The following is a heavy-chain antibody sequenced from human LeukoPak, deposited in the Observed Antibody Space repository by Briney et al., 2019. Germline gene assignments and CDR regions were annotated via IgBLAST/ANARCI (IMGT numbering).Heavy chain of an antibody. Sequence: PRRSLRLSCAAPGFPFCRYGMHCVRQAPRKGLQWVVVISYDGSTKYDGDAVTGRFFTSRKNDYNSLYLHMNSRRAEDTAVYFCARSPIRQRVFDYWGQGILVTVSS. CDR3: ARSPIRQRVFDY. J-gene: IGHJ4*02. CDR2: ISYDGSTK. CDR1: GFPFCRYG. V-gene: IGHV3-33*03. D-gene: IGHD1-1*01.